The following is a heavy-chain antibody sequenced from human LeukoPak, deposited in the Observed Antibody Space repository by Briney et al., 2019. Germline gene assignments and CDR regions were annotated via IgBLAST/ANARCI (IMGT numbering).Heavy chain of an antibody. Sequence: GRSLRLSCAASGFTFSDYYMSWIRQAPGKGLEWVSYISSSGSTIYYADSVKGRFTISRDNAKNSLYLQMNSLRAEDTAVYYCARDSVDSSSWYLAYWFDPWGQGTLVTVSS. V-gene: IGHV3-11*01. CDR3: ARDSVDSSSWYLAYWFDP. J-gene: IGHJ5*02. D-gene: IGHD6-13*01. CDR2: ISSSGSTI. CDR1: GFTFSDYY.